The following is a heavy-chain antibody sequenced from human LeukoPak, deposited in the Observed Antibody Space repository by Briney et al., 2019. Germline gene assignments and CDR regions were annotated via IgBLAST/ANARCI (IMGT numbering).Heavy chain of an antibody. J-gene: IGHJ4*02. CDR2: IRYDGSNK. Sequence: GGSLRLSCAASGFTFSSYGMHWVRQAPGKGLEWVAFIRYDGSNKYYADSVKGRFTISRDNAKNSLYLQMNSMRAEDTAVYYCAKEGYYYDSSGYYYPGYWGQGTLVTVSS. V-gene: IGHV3-30*02. CDR3: AKEGYYYDSSGYYYPGY. CDR1: GFTFSSYG. D-gene: IGHD3-22*01.